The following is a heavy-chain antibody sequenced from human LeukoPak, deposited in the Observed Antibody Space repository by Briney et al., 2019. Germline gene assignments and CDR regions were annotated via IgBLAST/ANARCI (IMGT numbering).Heavy chain of an antibody. CDR3: ARCSSSWNNWFDP. J-gene: IGHJ5*02. CDR2: INHSGST. Sequence: SETLSLTCAVYGGSFSGYYWSWIRQPPGKGLEWIGEINHSGSTNYNPSLKSRVTISVDTSKNQFSLKLSSVTAADTAVYYCARCSSSWNNWFDPWGQGTLVTVSS. V-gene: IGHV4-34*01. CDR1: GGSFSGYY. D-gene: IGHD6-13*01.